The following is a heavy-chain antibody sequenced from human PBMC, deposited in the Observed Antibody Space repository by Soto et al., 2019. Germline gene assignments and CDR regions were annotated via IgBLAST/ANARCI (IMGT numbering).Heavy chain of an antibody. CDR3: AREIGYDSNYYGMDV. CDR2: ISAYNGNT. D-gene: IGHD3-3*01. Sequence: QVQLVQSGAEVKKPGASVKVSCKASGYTFTSYGISWVRQAPGQGLEWMGWISAYNGNTNYAQKLQGRVTMTTDTSTSTAYMELRSLRSDATAVYYCAREIGYDSNYYGMDVWGQGTTVTVSS. V-gene: IGHV1-18*04. CDR1: GYTFTSYG. J-gene: IGHJ6*02.